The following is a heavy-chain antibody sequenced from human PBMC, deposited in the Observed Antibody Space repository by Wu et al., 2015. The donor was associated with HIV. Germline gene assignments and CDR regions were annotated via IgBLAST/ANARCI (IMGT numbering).Heavy chain of an antibody. CDR2: INPKTGGT. J-gene: IGHJ5*02. D-gene: IGHD6-19*01. V-gene: IGHV1-2*02. CDR1: GYTFTGYN. CDR3: AIIAVAGPDWFDP. Sequence: QVQLVQSGAEVKKPGASVKVSCKASGYTFTGYNMHWVRQVPGQGLEWMGWINPKTGGTNYAQKFQGRVTMTRDTSISAVYMELSRLRSDDTAMYYCAIIAVAGPDWFDPGAREPWSPSPQ.